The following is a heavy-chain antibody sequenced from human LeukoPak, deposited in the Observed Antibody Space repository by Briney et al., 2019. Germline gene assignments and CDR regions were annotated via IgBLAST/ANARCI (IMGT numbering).Heavy chain of an antibody. CDR3: ARDRGSYLLDAFDI. CDR2: INPNSGGT. V-gene: IGHV1-2*02. Sequence: ASVKVSCKASGYTFTGYYMHWVRQTPGQGLEWMGWINPNSGGTNYAQKFQGRVTMARDTSISTAYMELSRLRSDDTAVYYCARDRGSYLLDAFDIWGQGTMVTVSS. J-gene: IGHJ3*02. D-gene: IGHD1-26*01. CDR1: GYTFTGYY.